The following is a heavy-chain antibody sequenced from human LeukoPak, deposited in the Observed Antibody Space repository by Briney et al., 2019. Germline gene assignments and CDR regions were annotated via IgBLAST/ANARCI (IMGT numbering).Heavy chain of an antibody. CDR2: NYYSGST. CDR1: GGFLTTYY. V-gene: IGHV4-59*08. CDR3: ARLGRWLQF. Sequence: PSETLSLTCTVSGGFLTTYYWSWIRQSPGKGLEWIGYNYYSGSTNYNPSLKSRVTISVDTSKNQFSLKLSSVTAADTAVYYCARLGRWLQFWGQGTLVTVSS. J-gene: IGHJ4*02. D-gene: IGHD5-24*01.